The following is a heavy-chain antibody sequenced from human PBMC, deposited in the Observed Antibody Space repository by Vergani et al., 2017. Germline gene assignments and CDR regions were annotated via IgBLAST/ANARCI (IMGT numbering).Heavy chain of an antibody. V-gene: IGHV3-23*01. D-gene: IGHD3-10*01. CDR2: ISGSGGRT. CDR1: GFTFSSYA. CDR3: AKCQDYGSGGRFYYGMDV. J-gene: IGHJ6*02. Sequence: EVQLLESGGGLVQPGGSLRLSCAASGFTFSSYAMSWVRPAPGKGLESVSAISGSGGRTYYADSVKGRFTISRDNSKNTLYLQMNSLRAEDTAVYYCAKCQDYGSGGRFYYGMDVWGQGTTVTVSS.